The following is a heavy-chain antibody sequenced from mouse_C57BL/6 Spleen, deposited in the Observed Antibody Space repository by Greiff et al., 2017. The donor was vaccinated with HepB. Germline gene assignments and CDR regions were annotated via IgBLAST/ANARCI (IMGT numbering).Heavy chain of an antibody. V-gene: IGHV1-26*01. CDR2: INPNNGGT. CDR3: ARWGPGGKDFDV. J-gene: IGHJ1*03. CDR1: GYTFTDYY. Sequence: EVQLVESGPELVKPGASVKISCKASGYTFTDYYMNWVKQSHGKSLEWIGDINPNNGGTSYNQKFKGKATLTVDKSSSTAYMELRSLTSEDSAVYYCARWGPGGKDFDVWGTGTTVTVSS.